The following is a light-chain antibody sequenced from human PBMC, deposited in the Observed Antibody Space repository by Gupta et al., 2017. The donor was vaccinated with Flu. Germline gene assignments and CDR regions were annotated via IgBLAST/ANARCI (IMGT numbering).Light chain of an antibody. CDR2: ATS. CDR1: QYISSNF. CDR3: QYYGSSPRT. Sequence: EMVLTQSPATLSLSTGDRATLSCRASQYISSNFVAWYQHRRGQAPRLLIYATSSRATGIPDRFTGSGSATEFTLTISRLEPEDLAVYYCQYYGSSPRTFGQGTQLEIK. J-gene: IGKJ2*01. V-gene: IGKV3-20*01.